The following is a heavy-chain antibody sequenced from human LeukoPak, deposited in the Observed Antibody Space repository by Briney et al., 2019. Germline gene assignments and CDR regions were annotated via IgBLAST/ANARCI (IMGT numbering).Heavy chain of an antibody. J-gene: IGHJ6*02. D-gene: IGHD2-2*02. CDR3: AREYCSSTCCHNNYYYCGMDV. CDR2: ISSNGGST. CDR1: GFTFSSYA. V-gene: IGHV3-64*01. Sequence: GGSLRLSCAASGFTFSSYAMHWVRQAPGKGLEYVSAISSNGGSTYYANSVKGRFTISRDNSKNTLYFQMGSLRAEDMAVYYCAREYCSSTCCHNNYYYCGMDVWGQGTTVTVSS.